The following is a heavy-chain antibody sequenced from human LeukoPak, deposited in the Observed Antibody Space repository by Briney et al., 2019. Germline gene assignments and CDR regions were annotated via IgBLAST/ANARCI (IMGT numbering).Heavy chain of an antibody. CDR3: AKSLGYSYGSLVVDY. Sequence: RGSLRLSCAASVFTFSNYGMHWVRQAPGKGREGVAVISYDGSNKYYADSVKGRFTISRDNSKNTLYLQMNSLRAEDRAVYYCAKSLGYSYGSLVVDYWGQGTLVTVSS. D-gene: IGHD5-18*01. J-gene: IGHJ4*02. CDR2: ISYDGSNK. CDR1: VFTFSNYG. V-gene: IGHV3-30*18.